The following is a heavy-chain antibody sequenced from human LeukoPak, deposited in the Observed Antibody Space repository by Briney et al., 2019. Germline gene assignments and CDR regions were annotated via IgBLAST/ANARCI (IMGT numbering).Heavy chain of an antibody. CDR2: INYNGST. D-gene: IGHD3-22*01. V-gene: IGHV4-59*01. CDR1: GGSFSGYS. CDR3: ARVATPGSFTMIVYMSYHFDS. Sequence: PSETLSLTCAVSGGSFSGYSWSWIRQPPGKGLEWIGCINYNGSTNYNPSLKLRVPISVDTSKNQFSLKLSPVTAADTAVYYCARVATPGSFTMIVYMSYHFDSRGQGTLVTVSS. J-gene: IGHJ4*02.